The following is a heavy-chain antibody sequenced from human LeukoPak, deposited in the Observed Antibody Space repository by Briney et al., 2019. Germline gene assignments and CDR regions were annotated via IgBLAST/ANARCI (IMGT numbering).Heavy chain of an antibody. CDR2: IRYDGSNK. J-gene: IGHJ4*02. D-gene: IGHD2-15*01. CDR1: GFTFSSYG. V-gene: IGHV3-30*02. Sequence: GGSLGLSCAASGFTFSSYGMHWVRQAPGKGLEWVAFIRYDGSNKYYADSVKGRFTISRDNSKNTLYLQMNSLRAEDTAVYYCAKDSPGYCSGGSCYYRSGFDYWGQGTLVTVSS. CDR3: AKDSPGYCSGGSCYYRSGFDY.